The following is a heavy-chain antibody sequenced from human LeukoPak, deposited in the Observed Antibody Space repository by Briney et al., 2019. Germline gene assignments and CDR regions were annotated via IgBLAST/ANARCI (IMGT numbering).Heavy chain of an antibody. D-gene: IGHD3-22*01. CDR1: GLTFSRDA. CDR3: ARDDYDNSGSY. Sequence: GGSLRLSCSASGLTFSRDAMNWVRQVPGMGLEWLSYISSSGDKKYYADSVKGRFTVSRNNAENSLYLQMNSLRVEDTAVYYCARDDYDNSGSYWGRGTLVNVSS. CDR2: ISSSGDKK. J-gene: IGHJ4*02. V-gene: IGHV3-48*03.